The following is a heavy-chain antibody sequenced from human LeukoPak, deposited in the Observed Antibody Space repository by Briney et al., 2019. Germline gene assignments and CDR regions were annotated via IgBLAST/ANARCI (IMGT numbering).Heavy chain of an antibody. D-gene: IGHD6-19*01. CDR2: ISSSGSTI. CDR3: AREGSRVLAVALDY. CDR1: GFPFSSYE. Sequence: GGSLDLSGAASGFPFSSYERNGAGPAPGKGREGGSYISSSGSTIYYADSGKGRFTISRDNAKNSLYLQMNSLRAEDTAVYYCAREGSRVLAVALDYWGQGTLVTVSS. J-gene: IGHJ4*02. V-gene: IGHV3-48*03.